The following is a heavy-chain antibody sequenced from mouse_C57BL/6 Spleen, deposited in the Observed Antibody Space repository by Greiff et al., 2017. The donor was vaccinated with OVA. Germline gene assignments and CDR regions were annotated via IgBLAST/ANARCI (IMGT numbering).Heavy chain of an antibody. J-gene: IGHJ3*01. CDR1: GYTFTSYW. V-gene: IGHV1-61*01. CDR2: IYPSDSET. CDR3: ARGGPWFGY. Sequence: VQLQQPGAELVRPGSSVKLSCKASGYTFTSYWMDWVKQRPGQGLEWIGNIYPSDSETHYNQKFKDQATLTVDNTSSTVYMQLSSLTSDGSAVYYCARGGPWFGYWGQGTLVTVAA.